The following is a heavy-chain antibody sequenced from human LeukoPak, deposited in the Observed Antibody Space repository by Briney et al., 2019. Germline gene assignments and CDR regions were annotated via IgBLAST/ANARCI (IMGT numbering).Heavy chain of an antibody. J-gene: IGHJ4*02. D-gene: IGHD6-19*01. CDR2: IIPILGIA. Sequence: SVKVSCKASGGTFSSYAISWVRQAPGQGLKWMGRIIPILGIANYAQKFQGRVTITADKSTSTAYMELSSPRSEDTAVYYCARDEFRVAVAGTFDYWGQGTLVTVSS. CDR3: ARDEFRVAVAGTFDY. CDR1: GGTFSSYA. V-gene: IGHV1-69*04.